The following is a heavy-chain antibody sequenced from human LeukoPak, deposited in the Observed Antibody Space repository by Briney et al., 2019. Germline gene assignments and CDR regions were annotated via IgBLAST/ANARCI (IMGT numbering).Heavy chain of an antibody. V-gene: IGHV4-4*02. Sequence: SGTLSLTCAVSGGSISSSNWWSWVRQPPGKGLEWIGSIYYSGSTYYNPSLKSRVTISVDTSKNQFSLKLSSVTAADTAVYYCARDQVGQFDYWGQGTLVTVSS. CDR3: ARDQVGQFDY. CDR2: IYYSGST. D-gene: IGHD1-26*01. J-gene: IGHJ4*02. CDR1: GGSISSSNW.